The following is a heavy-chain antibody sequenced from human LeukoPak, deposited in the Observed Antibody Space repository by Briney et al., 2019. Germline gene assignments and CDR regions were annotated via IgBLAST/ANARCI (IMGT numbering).Heavy chain of an antibody. CDR3: AKEATYIHGSGSSSHYFDF. Sequence: GGSLRLSCAASGFTFSTYAMTWVRQAPGKGLEWVSSISNSGGTTHYADSVRGRFTISRDNSKSTLFLQMNSLRAEDTAVYYCAKEATYIHGSGSSSHYFDFWGQGTLVTASS. CDR1: GFTFSTYA. D-gene: IGHD3-10*01. V-gene: IGHV3-23*01. CDR2: ISNSGGTT. J-gene: IGHJ4*02.